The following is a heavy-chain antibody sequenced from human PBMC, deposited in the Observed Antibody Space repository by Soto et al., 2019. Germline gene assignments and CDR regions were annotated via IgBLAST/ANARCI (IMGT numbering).Heavy chain of an antibody. CDR3: ARDKSD. CDR2: IYYSGST. CDR1: GGSISSYY. J-gene: IGHJ4*02. V-gene: IGHV4-59*01. Sequence: PSETLSLTCTVSGGSISSYYWSWIRQPPGKGLEWIGYIYYSGSTNYNPSLKSRVTISVDTSKNQFSLKPSSVTAADTAVYYCARDKSDWGQGTLVTVSS.